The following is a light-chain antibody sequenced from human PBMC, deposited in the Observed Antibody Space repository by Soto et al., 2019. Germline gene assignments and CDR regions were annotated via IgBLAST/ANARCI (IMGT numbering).Light chain of an antibody. V-gene: IGLV2-8*01. J-gene: IGLJ1*01. Sequence: QSVLTQPPSASGSPGQSVTISCTGTSGDVGGYNYVSWYQQHPGKAPKLMIYEVSKRPSGVPDRFSGSKSGNTASLTVSGLQAEDEADYYYNSYAGSNPVFGTGTKLTVL. CDR1: SGDVGGYNY. CDR3: NSYAGSNPV. CDR2: EVS.